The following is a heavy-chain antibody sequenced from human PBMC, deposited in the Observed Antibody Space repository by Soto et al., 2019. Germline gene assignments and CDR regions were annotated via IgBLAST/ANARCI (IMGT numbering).Heavy chain of an antibody. Sequence: EVQLVESGGGLVQPGGSLRLSCAASGFTFGSYWMHWVRQAPGKGLVWVSRIHSDGSRTSSAESVKGRFTISRDNAKNTMYLQMNSLRAEDTAVYYCARVGSPLYYYMDVWGKGTTVTVSS. CDR3: ARVGSPLYYYMDV. D-gene: IGHD1-26*01. CDR1: GFTFGSYW. J-gene: IGHJ6*03. CDR2: IHSDGSRT. V-gene: IGHV3-74*01.